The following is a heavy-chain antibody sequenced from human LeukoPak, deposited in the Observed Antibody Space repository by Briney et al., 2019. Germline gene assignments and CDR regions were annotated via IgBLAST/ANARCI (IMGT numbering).Heavy chain of an antibody. J-gene: IGHJ5*02. CDR2: INHSGST. V-gene: IGHV4-34*01. D-gene: IGHD6-13*01. CDR1: GGSFSGYY. CDR3: ARHRYSHWWFDP. Sequence: SETLSLTCAVYGGSFSGYYWSWIRQPPGKGLEWIGEINHSGSTNYNPSLKSRVTISVDTSKNQFSLKLSSVTAADTAVYYCARHRYSHWWFDPWGQGTLVTVSS.